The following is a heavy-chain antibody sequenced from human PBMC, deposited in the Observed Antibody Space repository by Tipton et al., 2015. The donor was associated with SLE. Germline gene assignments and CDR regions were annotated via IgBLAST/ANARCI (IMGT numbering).Heavy chain of an antibody. D-gene: IGHD3-9*01. J-gene: IGHJ3*02. V-gene: IGHV4-31*03. CDR2: IYYSGSA. CDR3: VSSGYPLGTFAS. Sequence: TLSLTCTVSGGSISSNNFFWSWLRQNPGKGLERIGYIYYSGSAFYNPSLKSRVTLAVDTSKNQFSLKLSVVAAADTAVYYCVSSGYPLGTFASWGQGTMDTVSS. CDR1: GGSISSNNFF.